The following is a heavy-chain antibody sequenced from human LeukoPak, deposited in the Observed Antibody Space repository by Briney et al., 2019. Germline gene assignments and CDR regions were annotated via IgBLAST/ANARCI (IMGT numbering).Heavy chain of an antibody. CDR3: AREGDTVTTTATFDY. CDR2: IYHSGST. D-gene: IGHD4-17*01. V-gene: IGHV4-38-2*02. J-gene: IGHJ4*02. CDR1: GYSISSGYY. Sequence: ASETLSLTCTVSGYSISSGYYWGWIRQPPGKGLEWIGSIYHSGSTYYNPSLKSRVTISVDTSKNQFSLKLSSVTAADTAAYYCAREGDTVTTTATFDYWGQGTLVTVSS.